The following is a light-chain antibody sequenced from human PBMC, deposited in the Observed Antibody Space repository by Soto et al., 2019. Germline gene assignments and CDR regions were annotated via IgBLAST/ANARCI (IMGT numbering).Light chain of an antibody. CDR3: CSYAGSRTFDNYV. CDR2: EGS. CDR1: SSDVGSYNL. Sequence: QSALTQPASVSGSPGQSITISCTGTSSDVGSYNLVSWYQQHPGKAPKLMIYEGSKRPSGVSNRFSGSKSGNTASLTISGLQAEDEADYSCCSYAGSRTFDNYVFGTGTKVTVL. J-gene: IGLJ1*01. V-gene: IGLV2-23*03.